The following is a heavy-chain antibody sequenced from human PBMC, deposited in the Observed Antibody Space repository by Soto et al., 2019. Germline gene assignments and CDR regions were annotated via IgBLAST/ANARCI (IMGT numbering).Heavy chain of an antibody. V-gene: IGHV3-33*01. D-gene: IGHD3-10*01. CDR3: AREVDYYGSGSYYNSGYYYYGMDV. J-gene: IGHJ6*02. CDR1: GFTFSSYG. CDR2: IWYDGSNK. Sequence: PGESLKISCAASGFTFSSYGMHWVRQAPGKGLEWVAVIWYDGSNKYYADSVKGRFTISRDNSKNTLYLQMNSLRAEDTAVYYCAREVDYYGSGSYYNSGYYYYGMDVWGQGTTVTVSS.